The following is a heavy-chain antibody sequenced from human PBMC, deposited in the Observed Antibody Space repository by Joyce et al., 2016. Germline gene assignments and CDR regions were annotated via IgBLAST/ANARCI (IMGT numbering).Heavy chain of an antibody. CDR1: GFTFSSHN. V-gene: IGHV3-48*04. J-gene: IGHJ4*02. CDR3: ARETVTQTWDC. Sequence: EVQLVESGGGLVQPGGSLRLSGAASGFTFSSHNMNWVRTARGKGLEWVSYISRSSSTIYYADSVKGRFTISRDNAKNSLYLQMNSLRAEDTAVYYCARETVTQTWDCWGQGTLVTVSS. D-gene: IGHD4-17*01. CDR2: ISRSSSTI.